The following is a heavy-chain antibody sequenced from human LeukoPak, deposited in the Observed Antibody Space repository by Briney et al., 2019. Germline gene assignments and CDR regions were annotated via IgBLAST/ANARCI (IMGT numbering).Heavy chain of an antibody. CDR1: GDSISSSDYY. J-gene: IGHJ5*02. V-gene: IGHV4-39*07. CDR2: IYHSGST. D-gene: IGHD2-15*01. CDR3: ARSGIVGIDKNWFDP. Sequence: SETLSLTCSVSGDSISSSDYYRGWIRQPPGKGLEWIGSIYHSGSTYYNPSLKSRVIISVDTSKNQISLKLGTVTAADTAMYYCARSGIVGIDKNWFDPWGQGTLVTASS.